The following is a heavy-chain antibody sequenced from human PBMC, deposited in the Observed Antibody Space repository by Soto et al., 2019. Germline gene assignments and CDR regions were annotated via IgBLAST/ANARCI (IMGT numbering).Heavy chain of an antibody. CDR3: ARDPGTGLCLR. V-gene: IGHV4-4*07. CDR2: MYTTGRI. D-gene: IGHD3-16*01. Sequence: QLQVQVPGPGLVRPSETLSLNCTVSGGSISDYYWSWIRQPAGKGLECIGRMYTTGRIAYNATAKSRVTLSLDTSKNQCSLDLRSVTAADTAVYYCARDPGTGLCLRWGQGTLVTVSS. J-gene: IGHJ4*02. CDR1: GGSISDYY.